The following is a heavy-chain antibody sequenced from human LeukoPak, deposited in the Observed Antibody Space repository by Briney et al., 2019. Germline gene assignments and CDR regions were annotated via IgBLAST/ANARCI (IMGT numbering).Heavy chain of an antibody. Sequence: SETLSLTCTVSGGSISSSNYYWGWIRQPPGKGLEWIGSIYYSGRTYYNPSLKSRVTISVDTSKNHFSLKLSSVTAADTAVYYCASVGMGYSYANFDYWGQGTLVTVSS. CDR1: GGSISSSNYY. V-gene: IGHV4-39*02. D-gene: IGHD5-18*01. CDR3: ASVGMGYSYANFDY. CDR2: IYYSGRT. J-gene: IGHJ4*02.